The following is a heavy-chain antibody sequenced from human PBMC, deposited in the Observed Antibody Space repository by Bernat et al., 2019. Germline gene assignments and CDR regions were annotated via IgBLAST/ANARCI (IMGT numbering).Heavy chain of an antibody. V-gene: IGHV3-74*01. CDR2: ISSDGSGT. CDR3: ARDRSGGWIDP. CDR1: GFTFGGYW. Sequence: EVQLVESGGGLVQPGGSLSLSCAASGFTFGGYWMHWVRQAPGKGLVWVSRISSDGSGTTYADSVKGRFHISRDHSKKTLYLQMNGLRGEDTAVYYCARDRSGGWIDPWGQGTLVTVSS. J-gene: IGHJ5*02. D-gene: IGHD2-15*01.